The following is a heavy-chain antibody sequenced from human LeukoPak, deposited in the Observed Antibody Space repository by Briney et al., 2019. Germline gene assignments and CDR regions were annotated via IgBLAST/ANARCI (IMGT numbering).Heavy chain of an antibody. D-gene: IGHD4-17*01. V-gene: IGHV3-21*01. CDR3: ARDPTVTDPYDAFDI. CDR1: GFKFSTYT. J-gene: IGHJ3*02. Sequence: GGSLRLSCAVSGFKFSTYTMTWVRQAPGKGLEWVSSISRSSSYIYYADSVKGRFTISGDNAKKSLYLQMNSLRAEDTAVYHCARDPTVTDPYDAFDIWGQGTMVTVSS. CDR2: ISRSSSYI.